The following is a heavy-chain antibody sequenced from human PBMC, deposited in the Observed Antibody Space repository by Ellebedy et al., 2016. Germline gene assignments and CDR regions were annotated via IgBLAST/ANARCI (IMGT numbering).Heavy chain of an antibody. D-gene: IGHD4-23*01. J-gene: IGHJ4*02. V-gene: IGHV1-69*04. CDR1: GGTFSSYA. Sequence: SVKVSCXASGGTFSSYAISWVRQAPGQGLEWMGRIIPILGIANYAQKFQGRVTMTTDTSTSTAYMELRSLRSDDTAVYYCAREDGGNSDYWGQGTLVTVSS. CDR3: AREDGGNSDY. CDR2: IIPILGIA.